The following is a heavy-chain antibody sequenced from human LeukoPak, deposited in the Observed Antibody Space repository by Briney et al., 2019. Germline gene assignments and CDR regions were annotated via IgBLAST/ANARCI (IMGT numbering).Heavy chain of an antibody. CDR1: GGSISSSNW. Sequence: PSETLSLTCAVSGGSISSSNWWSWVRQPPGKGLEWIGEIYHSGSTNYNPSLKSRVTISLDTSKNQFSLKMNSMTAADTAVYYCARERAAGNPSHFDYWGQGSLVTVSS. D-gene: IGHD6-13*01. J-gene: IGHJ4*02. CDR2: IYHSGST. V-gene: IGHV4-4*02. CDR3: ARERAAGNPSHFDY.